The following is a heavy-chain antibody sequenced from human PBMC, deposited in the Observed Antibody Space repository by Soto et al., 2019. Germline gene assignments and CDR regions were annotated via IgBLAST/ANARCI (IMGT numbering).Heavy chain of an antibody. J-gene: IGHJ6*02. CDR3: ARDNDRPQLGGNYYYIFDV. V-gene: IGHV1-69*12. CDR1: GGTFRNSA. Sequence: QVQLEQSGAEVKKPGSSVKVSCKASGGTFRNSAISWVRQAPGQGLEWMGGIMPIFRTPDYAQKFHGRVTITADESTSTAYMELSGLRSDDTAVYFCARDNDRPQLGGNYYYIFDVWGHGTTVTVSS. D-gene: IGHD1-1*01. CDR2: IMPIFRTP.